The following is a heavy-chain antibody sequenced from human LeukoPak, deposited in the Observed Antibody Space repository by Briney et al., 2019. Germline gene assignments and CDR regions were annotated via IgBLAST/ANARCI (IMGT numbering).Heavy chain of an antibody. CDR1: GGSFSGYY. V-gene: IGHV4-34*01. J-gene: IGHJ3*02. CDR2: INHSGST. CDR3: ARQGRISMIVVLIEDAFDI. Sequence: PSETLSLTCAVYGGSFSGYYWSWIRQPPGKGLEWIGEINHSGSTNYNPSLKSRVTISVDTSKNRFSLKLSSVTAADTAVYYCARQGRISMIVVLIEDAFDIWGQGTMVTVSS. D-gene: IGHD3-22*01.